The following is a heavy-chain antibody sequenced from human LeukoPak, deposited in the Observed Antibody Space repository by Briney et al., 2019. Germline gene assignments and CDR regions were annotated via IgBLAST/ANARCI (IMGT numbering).Heavy chain of an antibody. J-gene: IGHJ5*02. V-gene: IGHV1-2*04. CDR2: INPNSGGT. CDR3: AREKAYCSSTSCYAGFDP. D-gene: IGHD2-2*01. CDR1: GYTFTGYY. Sequence: GASVKVSCKASGYTFTGYYMHWVRQAPRQGLEWMGWINPNSGGTNYAQKFQGWVTMTRDTSISTAYMELSRLRSDDTAVYYCAREKAYCSSTSCYAGFDPWGQGTLVTVSS.